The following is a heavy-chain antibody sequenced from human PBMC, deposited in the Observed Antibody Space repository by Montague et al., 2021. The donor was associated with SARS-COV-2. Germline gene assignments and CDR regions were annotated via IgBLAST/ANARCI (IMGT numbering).Heavy chain of an antibody. V-gene: IGHV4-31*03. CDR3: ARGLPYQMVAGAIPNYSMDV. Sequence: TLSLTCTVSGASISSGGFYWSWLRQPPRKGLEWIGFIYYSGTTYHNPSLKSRLTISIDTSKNQFSLKLSSVTAADTAVYHCARGLPYQMVAGAIPNYSMDVWGQGTTVTVSS. J-gene: IGHJ6*02. D-gene: IGHD2-15*01. CDR1: GASISSGGFY. CDR2: IYYSGTT.